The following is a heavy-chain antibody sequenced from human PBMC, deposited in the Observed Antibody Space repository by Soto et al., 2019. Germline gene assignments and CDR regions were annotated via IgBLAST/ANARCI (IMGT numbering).Heavy chain of an antibody. CDR2: IYYSGST. V-gene: IGHV4-31*03. CDR1: GGSISSRGFY. CDR3: ASVALYYYDGSGRAEYFQH. J-gene: IGHJ1*01. Sequence: SETLSLTCTVSGGSISSRGFYWSWIRQHPGKGLEWIGYIYYSGSTFYNPSLKSRLTISIDTSENQFSLKLSSVTAADTAVYYCASVALYYYDGSGRAEYFQHWGQGTLVTVSS. D-gene: IGHD3-22*01.